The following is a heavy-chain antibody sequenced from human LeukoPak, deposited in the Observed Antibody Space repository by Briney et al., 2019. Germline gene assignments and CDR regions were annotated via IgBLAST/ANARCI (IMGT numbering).Heavy chain of an antibody. J-gene: IGHJ4*02. D-gene: IGHD5-18*01. CDR3: ARVRWIHPSFLDY. V-gene: IGHV4-30-4*01. Sequence: PSETLSLTCTVSGGSISSGDYYWSWIRQPPGKGLEWIGYIYYSGSTYYNPSLKSRVTISIDTSKNQFSLKLSSVTAADTAVYYCARVRWIHPSFLDYWGQGTLVTVSS. CDR1: GGSISSGDYY. CDR2: IYYSGST.